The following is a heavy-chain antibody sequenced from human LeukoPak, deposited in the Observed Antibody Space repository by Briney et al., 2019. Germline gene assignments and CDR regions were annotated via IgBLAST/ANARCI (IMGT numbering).Heavy chain of an antibody. Sequence: TDAGATDYAAPVKGRFTISRDDSKNTLYLQMNSLKTEDTAVYYCTTSGTDYVWGSYRLFDYWGQGTLVTVSS. CDR2: TDAGAT. V-gene: IGHV3-15*01. D-gene: IGHD3-16*02. J-gene: IGHJ4*02. CDR3: TTSGTDYVWGSYRLFDY.